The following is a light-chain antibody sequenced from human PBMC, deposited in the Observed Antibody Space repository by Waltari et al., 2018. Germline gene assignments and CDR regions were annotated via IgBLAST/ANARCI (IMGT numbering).Light chain of an antibody. V-gene: IGLV2-23*01. CDR1: RSDVGSHKF. Sequence: QSALTQPASVSGSPGQSITISCSGTRSDVGSHKFVSWFQQPPGKVPKLMIYESSKRPSGVSNRVSGSKSDNTASLTITGLQTEDEADYYCCSYVGGITPFLVFGGGTKVTVL. CDR3: CSYVGGITPFLV. J-gene: IGLJ2*01. CDR2: ESS.